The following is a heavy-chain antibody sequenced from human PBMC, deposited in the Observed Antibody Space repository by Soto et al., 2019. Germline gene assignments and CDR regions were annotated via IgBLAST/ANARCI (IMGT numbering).Heavy chain of an antibody. Sequence: GASVKVSCKASGYTFASFDISWVRQAPGQGLEWMGWISAHNGNTNYAEKLQGRVTLTTDTSTSTAYMELRSLRSDDTAVYYCAAWAYGGHSGVKFFDVWGQGTMVTVSS. J-gene: IGHJ3*01. CDR1: GYTFASFD. CDR2: ISAHNGNT. V-gene: IGHV1-18*01. D-gene: IGHD4-17*01. CDR3: AAWAYGGHSGVKFFDV.